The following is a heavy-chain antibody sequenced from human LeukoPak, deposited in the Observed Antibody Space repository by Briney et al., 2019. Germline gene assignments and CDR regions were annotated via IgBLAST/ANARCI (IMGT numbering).Heavy chain of an antibody. D-gene: IGHD1-26*01. Sequence: KPSETLSLTCAVYGGSLSGYYWTWIRQPPGKGLEWIGEINHSGSTNYNPSLKNRLTISVDTSKNQFSLWLTSVTAADTALYYCARGIATITQDSFDVWGLGTMVTVSS. CDR2: INHSGST. V-gene: IGHV4-34*01. CDR3: ARGIATITQDSFDV. CDR1: GGSLSGYY. J-gene: IGHJ3*01.